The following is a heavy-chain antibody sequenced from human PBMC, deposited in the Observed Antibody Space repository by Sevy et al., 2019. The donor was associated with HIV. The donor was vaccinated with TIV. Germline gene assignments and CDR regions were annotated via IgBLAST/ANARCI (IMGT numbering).Heavy chain of an antibody. CDR1: GFTFSSYS. CDR2: ISYDGSNK. Sequence: GGSLRLSCATSGFTFSSYSMHWVRQAPGKGLEWVATISYDGSNKHYADSVKGRFTISRDNFTNSLSLQMNSLRAEDTAVYFCALERLSSDVAEYFQNWGQGTLVTVSS. D-gene: IGHD1-1*01. J-gene: IGHJ1*01. V-gene: IGHV3-30-3*01. CDR3: ALERLSSDVAEYFQN.